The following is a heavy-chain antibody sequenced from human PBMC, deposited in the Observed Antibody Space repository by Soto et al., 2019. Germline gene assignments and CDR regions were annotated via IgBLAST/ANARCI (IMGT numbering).Heavy chain of an antibody. J-gene: IGHJ5*02. D-gene: IGHD2-2*01. Sequence: PGGSLRLSCAASGFTFSDYYMAWIRQAPGRGLEWISFISGNGRSTRYADSVKGRFTISRDNAKNSLSLRMNSLRADDTAIYYRVRDSARPVVVPAVEGDNWSDPWGQGTLVTVSS. CDR3: VRDSARPVVVPAVEGDNWSDP. CDR1: GFTFSDYY. V-gene: IGHV3-11*05. CDR2: ISGNGRST.